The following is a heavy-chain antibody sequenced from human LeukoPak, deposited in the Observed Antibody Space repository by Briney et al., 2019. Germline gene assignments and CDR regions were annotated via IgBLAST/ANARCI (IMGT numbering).Heavy chain of an antibody. CDR2: ISFDGSSD. CDR3: ARDGANVLFKGGAYFLD. D-gene: IGHD4/OR15-4a*01. CDR1: GFTFSTNA. J-gene: IGHJ1*01. V-gene: IGHV3-30-3*01. Sequence: GGSLRLSCAASGFTFSTNAMHWVRQAPGKGLEGMAVISFDGSSDTYADPVEGRFTISRDNSKNTLYLQMNSLRNDDTAVYYCARDGANVLFKGGAYFLDWGQGALVTVSS.